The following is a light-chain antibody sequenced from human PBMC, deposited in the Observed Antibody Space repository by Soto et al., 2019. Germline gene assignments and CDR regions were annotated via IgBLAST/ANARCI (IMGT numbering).Light chain of an antibody. CDR2: YVS. CDR1: SSDVGAYDY. Sequence: QSVLTQPRSVSGSPGQSVTISCTGASSDVGAYDYVSWHQQHPGKASKLIIFYVSKRPSGVPDRFSGSRSGNTASLTISGLQAEDEADYYCCSYAGTYSWVFGGGTKLTVL. CDR3: CSYAGTYSWV. J-gene: IGLJ3*02. V-gene: IGLV2-11*01.